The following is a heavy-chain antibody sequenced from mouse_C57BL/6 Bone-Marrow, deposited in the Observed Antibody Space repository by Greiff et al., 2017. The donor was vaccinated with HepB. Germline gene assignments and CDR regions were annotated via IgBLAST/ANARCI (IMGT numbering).Heavy chain of an antibody. CDR3: TEGYLYAMDY. V-gene: IGHV6-3*01. D-gene: IGHD2-2*01. J-gene: IGHJ4*01. Sequence: EVKLEESGGGLVQPGGSMKLSCVASGFTFSNYWMNWVRQSPEKGLEWVAQIRLKSDNYATHYAESVKGRFTISRDDSKSSVYLQMNNLRAEDTGIYYCTEGYLYAMDYWGQGTSVTVSS. CDR1: GFTFSNYW. CDR2: IRLKSDNYAT.